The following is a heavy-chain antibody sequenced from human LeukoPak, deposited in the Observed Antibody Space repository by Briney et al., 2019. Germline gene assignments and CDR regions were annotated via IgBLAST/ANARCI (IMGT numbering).Heavy chain of an antibody. CDR2: INPNSGGT. CDR1: GYTFTGYY. CDR3: ARQRLELFDGWFDP. D-gene: IGHD1-7*01. Sequence: GASVKVSCKASGYTFTGYYMHWVRQAPGQGLEWMGWINPNSGGTNYAQKFQGRVTMTRDTSISTAYMELSRLRSDDTAVYYCARQRLELFDGWFDPWGQGTLVTVSS. V-gene: IGHV1-2*02. J-gene: IGHJ5*02.